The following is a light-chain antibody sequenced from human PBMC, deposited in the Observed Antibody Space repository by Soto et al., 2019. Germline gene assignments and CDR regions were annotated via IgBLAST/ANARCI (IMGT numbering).Light chain of an antibody. J-gene: IGLJ3*02. CDR3: NSYTSSSTPGV. Sequence: QSALTQPASVSGSPGQSITISCTGTSSDVGAYNYVSWYQQHPGKAPKLMIYDVNNRPSGVSNRFSGSKSGNTASLTISGLQAEDEADYYCNSYTSSSTPGVFGGGTKVTVL. V-gene: IGLV2-14*01. CDR1: SSDVGAYNY. CDR2: DVN.